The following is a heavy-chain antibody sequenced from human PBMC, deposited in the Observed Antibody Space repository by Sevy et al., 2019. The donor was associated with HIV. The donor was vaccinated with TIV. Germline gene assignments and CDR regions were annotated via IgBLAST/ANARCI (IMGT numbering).Heavy chain of an antibody. D-gene: IGHD5-12*01. J-gene: IGHJ6*02. CDR1: GFTFINHA. Sequence: GGSLRLSCAASGFTFINHAMYWVRQAPGKGLEWVTVISYDGSNKYYEDSVKGRFTISRDTSKSTVYLQMDSLKAEGTAVYYCARYLNSGYANYYHYGMDVWGQGTTVTVSS. V-gene: IGHV3-30*04. CDR2: ISYDGSNK. CDR3: ARYLNSGYANYYHYGMDV.